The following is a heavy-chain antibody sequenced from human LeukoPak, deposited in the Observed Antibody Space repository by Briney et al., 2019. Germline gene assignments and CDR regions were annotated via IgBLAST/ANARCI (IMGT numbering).Heavy chain of an antibody. CDR3: AKDSGWYYMDV. D-gene: IGHD6-19*01. V-gene: IGHV3-21*01. CDR1: GFTLSSYS. Sequence: GGSLRLSCAASGFTLSSYSMNWVRQAPGKGLEWVSSISSSSSYIYYADSVKGRFTISRDNAKNSLYLQMNSLRAEDTAVYYCAKDSGWYYMDVWGKGTTVTVSS. CDR2: ISSSSSYI. J-gene: IGHJ6*03.